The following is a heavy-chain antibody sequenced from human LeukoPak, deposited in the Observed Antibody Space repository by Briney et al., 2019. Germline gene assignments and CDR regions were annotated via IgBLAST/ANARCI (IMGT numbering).Heavy chain of an antibody. J-gene: IGHJ4*02. CDR1: GYTFTDYY. V-gene: IGHV1-2*06. CDR2: ISPDNGVT. CDR3: ARKTTALDY. Sequence: ASVKVSCKTSGYTFTDYYLYWVRQAPGQGPERMGRISPDNGVTKIAQKFQGRVTMTRDTSINTIYMELGRLTGDDTAVYYCARKTTALDYWGQGTQISV. D-gene: IGHD4-17*01.